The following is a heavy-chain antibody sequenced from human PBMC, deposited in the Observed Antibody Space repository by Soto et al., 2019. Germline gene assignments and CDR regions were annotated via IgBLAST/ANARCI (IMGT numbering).Heavy chain of an antibody. CDR3: ARAVPAYTAGLWYYFDS. CDR1: RFCFSGQY. D-gene: IGHD2-21*01. V-gene: IGHV3-11*06. J-gene: IGHJ4*01. Sequence: SRTDSCDDWRFCFSGQYMSWIRQDPGKGLEWVSYISSGSSYIKYADSVEGRFTISRDNGKSSMYLQMNSLRAEDTAMYFFARAVPAYTAGLWYYFDSWGYGTQLTVSS. CDR2: ISSGSSYI.